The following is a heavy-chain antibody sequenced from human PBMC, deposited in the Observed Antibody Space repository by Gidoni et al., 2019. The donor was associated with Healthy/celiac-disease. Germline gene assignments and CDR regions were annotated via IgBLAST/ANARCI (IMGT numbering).Heavy chain of an antibody. V-gene: IGHV3-23*01. J-gene: IGHJ5*02. Sequence: EVQLLESGGGLVQPGGSLRLYCAPSGFTFRSYSMSGVRQAPGKGLEWVSAIRGRGGSTYCTDSVKGQFIISRDNTKNTVYLQMNRLRAEDTAVYYCAKDADYGDYVGDWFDPWGQGTLVTVSS. CDR1: GFTFRSYS. D-gene: IGHD4-17*01. CDR3: AKDADYGDYVGDWFDP. CDR2: IRGRGGST.